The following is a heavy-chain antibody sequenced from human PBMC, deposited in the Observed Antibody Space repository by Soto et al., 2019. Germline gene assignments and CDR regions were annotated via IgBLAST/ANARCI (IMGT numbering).Heavy chain of an antibody. Sequence: QVQLQESGPGLVKPSETLSLTCTVSGGSISSYYWSWIRQPPGKGLEWFGYIYYSGSTNYNPSLKSRVTISVDTSKNQFSLKLSSVTAADTAVYYCARDYYGSGSLLGYWGQGTLVTVSS. D-gene: IGHD3-10*01. V-gene: IGHV4-59*01. CDR3: ARDYYGSGSLLGY. CDR2: IYYSGST. J-gene: IGHJ4*02. CDR1: GGSISSYY.